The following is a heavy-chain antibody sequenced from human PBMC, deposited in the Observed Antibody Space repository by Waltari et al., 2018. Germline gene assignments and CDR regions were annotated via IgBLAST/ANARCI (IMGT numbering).Heavy chain of an antibody. D-gene: IGHD6-13*01. CDR1: GYTLTELS. CDR3: ATYIAAAGTEGYFDY. CDR2: FDPEDGET. V-gene: IGHV1-24*01. J-gene: IGHJ4*02. Sequence: QVQLVQSGAEVKKPGASVKVSCKVSGYTLTELSIPWMRQAPGKGLEWMGGFDPEDGETIYAQKFQGRVTMTEDTSTDTAYMELSSLRSEDTAVYYCATYIAAAGTEGYFDYWGQGTLVTVSS.